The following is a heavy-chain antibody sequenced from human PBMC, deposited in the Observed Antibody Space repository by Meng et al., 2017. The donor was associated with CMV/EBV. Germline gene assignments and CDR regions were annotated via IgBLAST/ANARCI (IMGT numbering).Heavy chain of an antibody. CDR2: IYYSGST. D-gene: IGHD6-6*01. Sequence: SETLSPTCTVPGGPISSYYWSWIPQPPGKGLEWIGYIYYSGSTNYNPSLKSRDTISVDTSKNQFSLKLSSVTAADTAVYYCARARGYGRSAKNWFDPWGQGTLVTVSS. CDR3: ARARGYGRSAKNWFDP. CDR1: GGPISSYY. J-gene: IGHJ5*02. V-gene: IGHV4-59*01.